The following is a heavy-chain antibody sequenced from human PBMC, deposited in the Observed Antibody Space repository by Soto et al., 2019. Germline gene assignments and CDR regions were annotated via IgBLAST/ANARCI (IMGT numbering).Heavy chain of an antibody. CDR2: IYNSGST. CDR1: GGSFSSYY. Sequence: SETLSLTCSVSGGSFSSYYWSWIRQPPGKGLEWIAHIYNSGSTNYNPSLKSRVTISVDTSKNQFSLKLSSVTAADTAVYYCARGVEQWGRHYYFYAMDVWGQGTTVTVSS. CDR3: ARGVEQWGRHYYFYAMDV. V-gene: IGHV4-59*01. D-gene: IGHD6-19*01. J-gene: IGHJ6*02.